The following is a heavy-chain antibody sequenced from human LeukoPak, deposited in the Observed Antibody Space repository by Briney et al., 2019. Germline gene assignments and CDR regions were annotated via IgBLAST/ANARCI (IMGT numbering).Heavy chain of an antibody. CDR1: GFTFNAFG. Sequence: GGSLRLSCAASGFTFNAFGMNWVRQAPGKGLEWVSYIGTTSGAIYYADSVKGRFTISRDSAKNSLYLQMNSLRAEDTAVYYCARSHEVLECYFDYWGQGTLVTVSS. V-gene: IGHV3-48*04. D-gene: IGHD1-1*01. CDR2: IGTTSGAI. J-gene: IGHJ4*02. CDR3: ARSHEVLECYFDY.